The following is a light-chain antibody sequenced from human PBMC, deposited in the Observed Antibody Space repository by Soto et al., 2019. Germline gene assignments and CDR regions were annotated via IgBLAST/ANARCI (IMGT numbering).Light chain of an antibody. CDR1: QSVRSTY. Sequence: EIVLTQFPGTLCLSPGERATLSCRASQSVRSTYLAWYQQKPGQAPRLLIYGASSRATGIPDRFSGSGSGTDFPLTLSRLEPEDSAVYYCQQFGSSPWTFGQVTKVEIK. CDR3: QQFGSSPWT. V-gene: IGKV3-20*01. J-gene: IGKJ1*01. CDR2: GAS.